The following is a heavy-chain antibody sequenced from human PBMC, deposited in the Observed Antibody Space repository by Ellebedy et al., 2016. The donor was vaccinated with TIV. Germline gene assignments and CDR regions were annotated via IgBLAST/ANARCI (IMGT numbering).Heavy chain of an antibody. J-gene: IGHJ6*02. Sequence: GESLKISXTSSGYSFVYYCIKWVRQTPGKGLAWAGRIDPGGASAEYAPSFRGYVTMSVDKSLTTAYLQWSTLEASDSGTYYCARLRVSRGTTTRSKSRIYIYGMDIWGQGTTVIVSS. CDR1: GYSFVYYC. D-gene: IGHD1-1*01. V-gene: IGHV5-10-1*01. CDR3: ARLRVSRGTTTRSKSRIYIYGMDI. CDR2: IDPGGASA.